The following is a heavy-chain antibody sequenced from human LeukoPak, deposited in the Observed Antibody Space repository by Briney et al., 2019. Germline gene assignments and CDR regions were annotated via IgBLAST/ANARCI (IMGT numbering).Heavy chain of an antibody. CDR2: IYTSGST. CDR3: ARGRFLEWL. J-gene: IGHJ4*02. CDR1: GGPISSGSYY. Sequence: PSETLSLTCTVSGGPISSGSYYWSWIRQSAGKGLEWIGRIYTSGSTNYNPSLKSRVTISVDTSKNQFSLKLSSVTAADTAVYYCARGRFLEWLWGQGTLVTVSS. V-gene: IGHV4-61*02. D-gene: IGHD3-3*01.